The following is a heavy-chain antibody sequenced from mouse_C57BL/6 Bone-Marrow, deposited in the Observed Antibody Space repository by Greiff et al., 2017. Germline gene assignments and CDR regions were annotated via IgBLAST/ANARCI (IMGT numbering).Heavy chain of an antibody. V-gene: IGHV5-4*01. J-gene: IGHJ3*01. CDR2: ISDGGSYT. Sequence: EVQVVESGGGLVKPGGSLKLSCAASGFTFSSYAMSWVRQTPEKRLEWVATISDGGSYTYYPDNVKGRFTISRDNAKNNLYLHMSHLKSEDTAMXYCARAPAWFAYWGQGTLVTVSS. CDR1: GFTFSSYA. CDR3: ARAPAWFAY.